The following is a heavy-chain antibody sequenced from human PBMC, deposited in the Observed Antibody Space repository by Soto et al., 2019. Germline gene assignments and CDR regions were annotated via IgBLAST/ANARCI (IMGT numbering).Heavy chain of an antibody. V-gene: IGHV3-23*01. J-gene: IGHJ4*02. CDR3: AKVGSTGAMD. Sequence: EVQLLESGGGLVQPGGSRRLSCAASGFTFSSYAMSWVRPAPGKGLEWVSAIRVSGGSTYYADSVKGRFTISRDNSRNTLYLQMNSLGAEDTAVYYCAKVGSTGAMDWGQGTLVSVSS. D-gene: IGHD1-1*01. CDR2: IRVSGGST. CDR1: GFTFSSYA.